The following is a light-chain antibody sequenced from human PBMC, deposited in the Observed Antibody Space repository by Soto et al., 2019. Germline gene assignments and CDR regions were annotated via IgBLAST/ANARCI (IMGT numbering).Light chain of an antibody. Sequence: DIVMTQSPDSLAVSLGERATINCNSSQSVLYSSNNKNYLAWYQQRPGQPPKLLIYWASTRESGVPDRFSGSGSGTDFTLTISSLQAEDVAVYFCQQYLSTPAYPFGQGTKLEIK. V-gene: IGKV4-1*01. CDR3: QQYLSTPAYP. CDR1: QSVLYSSNNKNY. CDR2: WAS. J-gene: IGKJ2*01.